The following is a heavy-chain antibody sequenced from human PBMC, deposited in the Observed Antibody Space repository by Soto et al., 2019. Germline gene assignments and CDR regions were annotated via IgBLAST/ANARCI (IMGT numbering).Heavy chain of an antibody. CDR3: TSEYDFWSGYKSLAFDY. Sequence: GSLRLSCTASGFTFGDYAMSWFRQAPGKGLEWVGLIRSKAYGGTTEYAASVKGRFTISRDDSKSIAYLQMNSLKTEDTAVYYCTSEYDFWSGYKSLAFDYWGQGTLVTVSS. D-gene: IGHD3-3*01. J-gene: IGHJ4*02. V-gene: IGHV3-49*03. CDR2: IRSKAYGGTT. CDR1: GFTFGDYA.